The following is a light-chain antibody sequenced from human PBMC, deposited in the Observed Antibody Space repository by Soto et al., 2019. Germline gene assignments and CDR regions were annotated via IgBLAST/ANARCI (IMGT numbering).Light chain of an antibody. CDR2: GAS. J-gene: IGKJ5*01. CDR1: QSVSSTY. Sequence: EILLTQYPGTLSWSPGERATLSWWASQSVSSTYLAWYQQKPGQAPRLLIYGASIRATGIPDSFSGSGSAADFTLTISRLEPQDSATYYCQQRYNWPPLTFGQGTRLEIK. CDR3: QQRYNWPPLT. V-gene: IGKV3D-20*02.